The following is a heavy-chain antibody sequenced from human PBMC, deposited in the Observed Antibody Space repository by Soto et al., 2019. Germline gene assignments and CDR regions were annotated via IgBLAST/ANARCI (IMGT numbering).Heavy chain of an antibody. J-gene: IGHJ6*02. CDR3: AREYSSSLGYYYGMDV. CDR1: GGTFSSYA. CDR2: IIPIFGTA. D-gene: IGHD6-13*01. V-gene: IGHV1-69*13. Sequence: ASVKVSCKASGGTFSSYAISWVRQAPGQGLEWMGGIIPIFGTANYAQKFQGRVTITAGESTSTAYMELSSLRSEDTAVYYCAREYSSSLGYYYGMDVWGQGTTVTVSS.